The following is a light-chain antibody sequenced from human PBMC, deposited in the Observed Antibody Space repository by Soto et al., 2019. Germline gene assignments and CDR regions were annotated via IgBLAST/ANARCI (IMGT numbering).Light chain of an antibody. CDR2: GAS. V-gene: IGKV3-20*01. CDR3: QQYGNSQFT. Sequence: EIVLTQSPGTLSLSPGERATLSCRASQTISKNFLAWHQQKPGQAPRLLIYGASNRATGIPDRFSGSGSGTEFTLTISRLEPEDFAVYYCQQYGNSQFTFGPGTKVDIK. CDR1: QTISKNF. J-gene: IGKJ3*01.